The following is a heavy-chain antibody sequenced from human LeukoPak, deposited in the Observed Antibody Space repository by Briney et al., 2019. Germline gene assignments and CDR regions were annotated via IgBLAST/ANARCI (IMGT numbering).Heavy chain of an antibody. V-gene: IGHV3-23*01. CDR2: IRGGGHGP. CDR1: GFTFSDYA. D-gene: IGHD2/OR15-2a*01. CDR3: ARIGTTTRGPAGLDV. Sequence: GGSLRLSCTASGFTFSDYAMMWVRQSPGKGPEWVAAIRGGGHGPFYADSVRGRFTISRDNAKNSLYLHMNSLRAEDTGVYYCARIGTTTRGPAGLDVWGQGTTVTVSS. J-gene: IGHJ6*02.